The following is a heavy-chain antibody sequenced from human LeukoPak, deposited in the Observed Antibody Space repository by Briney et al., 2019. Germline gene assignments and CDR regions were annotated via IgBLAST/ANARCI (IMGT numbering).Heavy chain of an antibody. Sequence: GGSLRLSCAASGFTFSSYAMSWVRQAPGKGLEWVSAISGSGGSTYYADSVKGRFTIPRDNSKNTLYLQMNSLRAEDTAVYYCAKSSCSGGSCPGWFDPWGQGTLVTVSS. D-gene: IGHD2-15*01. J-gene: IGHJ5*02. V-gene: IGHV3-23*01. CDR1: GFTFSSYA. CDR2: ISGSGGST. CDR3: AKSSCSGGSCPGWFDP.